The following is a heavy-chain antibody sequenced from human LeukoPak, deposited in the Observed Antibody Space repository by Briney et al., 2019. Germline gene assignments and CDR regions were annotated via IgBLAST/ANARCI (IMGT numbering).Heavy chain of an antibody. D-gene: IGHD2-21*02. CDR2: INHSGST. Sequence: PSETLSLTCAVYGGSFSGYYWSWIRQPPGKGLEWIGEINHSGSTNYNPSLKSRVTISVDTSKNQFSLKLSSVTAADTAVYYCATHIVVVTATPYFDYWGQGTLVTVSS. CDR1: GGSFSGYY. V-gene: IGHV4-34*01. CDR3: ATHIVVVTATPYFDY. J-gene: IGHJ4*02.